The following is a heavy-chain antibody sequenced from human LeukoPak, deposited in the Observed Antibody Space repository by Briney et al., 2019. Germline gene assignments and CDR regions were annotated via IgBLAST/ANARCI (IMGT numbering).Heavy chain of an antibody. CDR3: AAASNWAFSDDAFDI. Sequence: SVKASCKASGFTFTSSAMQWVRQARGQRLEWIGWIVVGSGNTNYAQKFQERVTITRDMSTSTAYMELSSLRSEDTAVYYCAAASNWAFSDDAFDIWGQGTMVTVSS. V-gene: IGHV1-58*02. CDR2: IVVGSGNT. J-gene: IGHJ3*02. CDR1: GFTFTSSA. D-gene: IGHD3-16*01.